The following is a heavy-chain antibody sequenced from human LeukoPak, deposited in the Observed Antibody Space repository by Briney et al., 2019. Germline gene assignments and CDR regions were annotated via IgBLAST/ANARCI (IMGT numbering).Heavy chain of an antibody. CDR1: GGSITYYY. V-gene: IGHV4-59*01. CDR2: IRNSGST. J-gene: IGHJ5*02. Sequence: SETLSLTCAVSGGSITYYYWNWIRQPPGKGLEWIGYIRNSGSTSYNSSLKSRVTISADMSKNQVSLKLTSVTAADTAVYYCASCIVGANWFDPWGQGILVTVSS. CDR3: ASCIVGANWFDP. D-gene: IGHD1-26*01.